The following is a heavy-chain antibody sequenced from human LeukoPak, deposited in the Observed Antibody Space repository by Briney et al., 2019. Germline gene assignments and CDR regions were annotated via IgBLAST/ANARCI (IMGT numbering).Heavy chain of an antibody. CDR2: IIPILGIA. Sequence: GASVKVSCKASGGTFSSYAISWVRQALGQGLEWMGRIIPILGIANYAQKFQGRVTITADKSTSTAYMELSSLRSEDTAVYYCARDRVVVAPGWFDPWGQGTLVTVSS. CDR1: GGTFSSYA. J-gene: IGHJ5*02. CDR3: ARDRVVVAPGWFDP. V-gene: IGHV1-69*04. D-gene: IGHD2-15*01.